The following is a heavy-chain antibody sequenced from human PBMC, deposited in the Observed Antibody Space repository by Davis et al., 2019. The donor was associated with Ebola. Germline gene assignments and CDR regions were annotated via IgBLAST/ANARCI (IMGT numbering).Heavy chain of an antibody. CDR2: IYYSGST. V-gene: IGHV4-59*01. CDR3: ARVVGYSYKYYGMDV. CDR1: GGSISSYY. J-gene: IGHJ6*02. D-gene: IGHD5-18*01. Sequence: PSETLSLTCTVSGGSISSYYWSWIRQPPGKGLEWIGYIYYSGSTNYNPSLKSRVTISVDTSKNQFSLKLSSVTAADTAVYYCARVVGYSYKYYGMDVWGQGTTVTVSS.